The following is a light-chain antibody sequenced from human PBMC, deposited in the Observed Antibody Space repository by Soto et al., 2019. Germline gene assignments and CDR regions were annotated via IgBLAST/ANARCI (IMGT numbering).Light chain of an antibody. J-gene: IGLJ1*01. CDR3: SSYTSSSTPYV. CDR1: SSDVGGYNY. V-gene: IGLV2-14*01. Sequence: QSVLTPPSSLSGSPGQSITISCTGTSSDVGGYNYVSWYQQHPGKAPKLMIYEVSNRPSGVSNRFSGSKSGNTASLTISGLQAEDEADYYCSSYTSSSTPYVFGTGTKVTVL. CDR2: EVS.